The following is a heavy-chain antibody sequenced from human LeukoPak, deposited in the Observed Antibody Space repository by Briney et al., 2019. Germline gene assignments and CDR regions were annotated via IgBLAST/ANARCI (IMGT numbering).Heavy chain of an antibody. Sequence: GESLKISCKGSGYSFTSYWIGWVRQAPGKGLEWVANINQDGSQKYHVDSVKGRFTISRDNAKKSLYLQMNSLRAEDTAVYYCGRVGAYYGSGSYSDYWGQGTLVTVS. J-gene: IGHJ4*02. CDR3: GRVGAYYGSGSYSDY. CDR2: INQDGSQK. CDR1: GYSFTSYW. D-gene: IGHD3-10*01. V-gene: IGHV3-7*01.